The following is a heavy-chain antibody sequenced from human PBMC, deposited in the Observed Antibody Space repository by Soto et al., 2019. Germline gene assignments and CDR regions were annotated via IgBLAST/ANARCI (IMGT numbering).Heavy chain of an antibody. CDR3: ARDLPQLRYCNYYGRDG. CDR2: INPSGGST. Sequence: ASVKVSCKASRYTFTSYYMHWVRQAPGQGLEWMGIINPSGGSTSYAQKFQGRVTMTRDTSTSTVYMELSSLRSEDTAAYYCARDLPQLRYCNYYGRDGWGQEPTVTVSS. V-gene: IGHV1-46*01. D-gene: IGHD6-13*01. CDR1: RYTFTSYY. J-gene: IGHJ6*02.